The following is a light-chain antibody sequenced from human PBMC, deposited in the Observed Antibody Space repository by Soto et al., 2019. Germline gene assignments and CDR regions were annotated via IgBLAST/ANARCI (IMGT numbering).Light chain of an antibody. CDR3: QQLDSDPPWT. Sequence: IQLTQSPSSLSASVGDRVTITCRASQDISSYLAWYQQYPGRAPKLLIYLASTLESGVPSRCSGSGSGTDFTLTISSLQPEDFATYYCQQLDSDPPWTFGQGTMVEIK. V-gene: IGKV1-9*01. CDR1: QDISSY. CDR2: LAS. J-gene: IGKJ1*01.